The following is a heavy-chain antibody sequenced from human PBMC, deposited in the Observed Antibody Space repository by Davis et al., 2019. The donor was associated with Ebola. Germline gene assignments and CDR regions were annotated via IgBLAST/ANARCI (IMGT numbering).Heavy chain of an antibody. J-gene: IGHJ4*02. CDR3: ASGYSGFKTFDY. V-gene: IGHV4-61*01. CDR2: IYNTRTT. Sequence: MPSETLSLTCIVSGASVSGSNYDWSWIRQPPGKGLEWIGYIYNTRTTNYNPSLKSRVTISVDTSKNQLSLKLSYVTAADTAVYFCASGYSGFKTFDYCGQGTLVTVSS. D-gene: IGHD5-12*01. CDR1: GASVSGSNYD.